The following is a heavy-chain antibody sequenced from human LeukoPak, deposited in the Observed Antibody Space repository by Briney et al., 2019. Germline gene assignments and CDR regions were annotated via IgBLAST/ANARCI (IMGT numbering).Heavy chain of an antibody. CDR3: ARESRGCCMDI. Sequence: ASVKVSCKASGYTFTAYYMHWVRQAPGQGLEWMGRINPSRGGTNYAQKFQGRVTTPRDTSISTAYMELSRLRSADTALYYCARESRGCCMDIWGRGTTVTVSS. CDR1: GYTFTAYY. D-gene: IGHD2-15*01. J-gene: IGHJ6*03. V-gene: IGHV1-2*06. CDR2: INPSRGGT.